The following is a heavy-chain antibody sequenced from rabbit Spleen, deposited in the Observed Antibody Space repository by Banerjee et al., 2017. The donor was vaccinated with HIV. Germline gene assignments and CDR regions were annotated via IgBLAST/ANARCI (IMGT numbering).Heavy chain of an antibody. CDR2: IYGGDVDAT. CDR3: VRAVADSNGLWSL. Sequence: QEQLEESGGDLVKPGGSLTLTCKASGFDFSRNYWMCWVRQAPGKGLEWIACIYGGDVDATGYASWAKGRFTISKSSSTTATLQMTSLTAADTATYFCVRAVADSNGLWSLWGQGTLVTVS. CDR1: GFDFSRNYW. V-gene: IGHV1S45*01. J-gene: IGHJ4*01. D-gene: IGHD6-1*01.